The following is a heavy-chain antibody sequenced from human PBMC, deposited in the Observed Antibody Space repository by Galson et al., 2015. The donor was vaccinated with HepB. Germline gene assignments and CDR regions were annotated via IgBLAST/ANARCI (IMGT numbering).Heavy chain of an antibody. V-gene: IGHV3-11*06. CDR3: ARDKDSSGWYLGTG. D-gene: IGHD6-19*01. CDR2: ISSSSSHT. CDR1: GFTFTDYY. Sequence: SLRLSCAASGFTFTDYYMSWIRQAPGKGLEWISYISSSSSHTDYADSVKGRFTISRDNAKNSLYLQMNSLRAEDTAVYHCARDKDSSGWYLGTGWGQGTLVTVSS. J-gene: IGHJ4*02.